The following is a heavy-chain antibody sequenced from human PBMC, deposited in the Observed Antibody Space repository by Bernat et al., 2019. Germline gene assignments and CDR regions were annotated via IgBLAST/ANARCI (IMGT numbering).Heavy chain of an antibody. CDR3: TTAEYCGGDCYIHFDL. V-gene: IGHV3-15*01. D-gene: IGHD2-21*02. J-gene: IGHJ2*01. CDR1: GFTFSNAW. Sequence: LVESGGGLVKPGGSLRLSCAASGFTFSNAWMSWVRQAPGKGLEWVGRIKSKTDGGTTDYAAPVKGRFTISRDDSKNTLYLQMNSLKTEDTAVYYCTTAEYCGGDCYIHFDLWGRGTLVTVSS. CDR2: IKSKTDGGTT.